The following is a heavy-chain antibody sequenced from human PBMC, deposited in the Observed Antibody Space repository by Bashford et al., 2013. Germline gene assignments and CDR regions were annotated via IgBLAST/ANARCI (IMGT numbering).Heavy chain of an antibody. CDR3: AREDDFNIRGDAFDI. V-gene: IGHV1-69*13. D-gene: IGHD1-1*01. J-gene: IGHJ3*02. CDR2: IIPIFGTA. Sequence: SVKVSCKASGGTFSSYAISWVRQAPGQGLEWMGGIIPIFGTANYAQKFQGRVTITADESTSTAYMELSSLRSEDTAVYYCAREDDFNIRGDAFDIWGQGTMVTVSS. CDR1: GGTFSSYA.